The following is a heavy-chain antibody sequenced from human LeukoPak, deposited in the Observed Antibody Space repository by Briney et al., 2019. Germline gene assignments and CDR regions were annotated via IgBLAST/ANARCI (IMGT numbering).Heavy chain of an antibody. D-gene: IGHD5-18*01. CDR1: GGTFSSYA. Sequence: ASVKVSCKASGGTFSSYAISWVRQAPGQGLEWMGGIIPIFGTANYAQKFQGRVTITADKSTSTAYMEPSSLRSEDTAVYYCASPGGYSYGSDFDYWGQGTLVTVSS. V-gene: IGHV1-69*06. CDR2: IIPIFGTA. CDR3: ASPGGYSYGSDFDY. J-gene: IGHJ4*02.